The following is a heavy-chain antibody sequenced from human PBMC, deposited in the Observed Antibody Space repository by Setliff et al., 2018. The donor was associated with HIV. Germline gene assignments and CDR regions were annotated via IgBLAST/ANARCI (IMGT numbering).Heavy chain of an antibody. CDR3: ARGGPGSSFGYDWFDP. Sequence: RASVKVSCKASGYTFTSYYVHFVRQAPGQGPEWMGIINPSGGSTNYAQKFEGRVAMTADTSTNNVHMYLSSLRSEDTAIYYCARGGPGSSFGYDWFDPWGQGTPVTVSS. D-gene: IGHD5-18*01. CDR2: INPSGGST. CDR1: GYTFTSYY. J-gene: IGHJ5*02. V-gene: IGHV1-46*01.